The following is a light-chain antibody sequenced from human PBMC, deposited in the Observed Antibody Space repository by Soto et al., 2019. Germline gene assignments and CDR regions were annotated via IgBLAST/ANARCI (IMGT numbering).Light chain of an antibody. J-gene: IGKJ1*01. CDR3: QQCYTNPRT. CDR2: WAS. V-gene: IGKV4-1*01. Sequence: DIVMTQSPDSLAVSLGERATINCKSSHTVLYSFNNKNYLAWYQQKPGQPPKMLIYWASTRQSGVPDRFSGSRSAQDVALPISSLQAEDVAVYYCQQCYTNPRTFGQGTNVEIK. CDR1: HTVLYSFNNKNY.